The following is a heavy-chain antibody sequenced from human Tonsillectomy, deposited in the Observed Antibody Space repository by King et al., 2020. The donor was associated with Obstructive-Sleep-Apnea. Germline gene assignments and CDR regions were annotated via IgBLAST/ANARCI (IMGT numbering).Heavy chain of an antibody. V-gene: IGHV4-39*01. Sequence: QLQESGPGLVKPSETLSLTCTVSGGSISSSSYYWGWIRQPPGKGLEWIGSIYYSGSTYYNPSLKSRVTISVDTSKNQFSLKRSSVTAADTAVYYCARPGGFGPYGMDVWGQGTTVTVSS. CDR1: GGSISSSSYY. CDR2: IYYSGST. D-gene: IGHD3-10*01. J-gene: IGHJ6*02. CDR3: ARPGGFGPYGMDV.